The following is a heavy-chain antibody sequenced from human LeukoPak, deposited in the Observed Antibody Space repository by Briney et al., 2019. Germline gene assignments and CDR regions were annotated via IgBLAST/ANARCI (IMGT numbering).Heavy chain of an antibody. CDR3: AKDQRFGDLDDY. J-gene: IGHJ4*02. CDR1: GFTFSNYA. Sequence: GGSLRLSCTTSGFTFSNYAMSWVRQAPGKGLEWVSSISGSAITTYYADSVKGRFAISRDNSKNTLYLQMTSLRAEDTAVYYCAKDQRFGDLDDYRGQGTLVTVSS. D-gene: IGHD3-10*01. V-gene: IGHV3-23*01. CDR2: ISGSAITT.